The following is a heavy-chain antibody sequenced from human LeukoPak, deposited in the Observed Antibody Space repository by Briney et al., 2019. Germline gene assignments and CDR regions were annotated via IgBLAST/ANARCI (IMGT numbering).Heavy chain of an antibody. J-gene: IGHJ4*02. CDR2: IIPILGIA. V-gene: IGHV1-69*04. CDR1: GGTFSSYA. D-gene: IGHD7-27*01. CDR3: ATPPHKLGTRGYRLDY. Sequence: ASVKVSCKASGGTFSSYAISWVRQAPGQGLEWMGRIIPILGIANYAQKFQGRVTITADKSTSTAYMELSSLRSEDTAVYYCATPPHKLGTRGYRLDYRGQGTLVTVSS.